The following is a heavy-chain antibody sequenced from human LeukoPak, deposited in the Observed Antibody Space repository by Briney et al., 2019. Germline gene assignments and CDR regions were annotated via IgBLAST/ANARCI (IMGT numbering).Heavy chain of an antibody. J-gene: IGHJ4*02. CDR3: ARVSPPDYGGNSGLGYFDY. V-gene: IGHV4-61*01. D-gene: IGHD4-23*01. Sequence: PSETLSLTCTVSGGSVSSGSYYWSWIRQPPGKGLEWIGYIYYSGSTNYNPSLKSRVTISVDTSKNQFSLKLSSVTAADTAVYYCARVSPPDYGGNSGLGYFDYWGQGTLVTVSS. CDR1: GGSVSSGSYY. CDR2: IYYSGST.